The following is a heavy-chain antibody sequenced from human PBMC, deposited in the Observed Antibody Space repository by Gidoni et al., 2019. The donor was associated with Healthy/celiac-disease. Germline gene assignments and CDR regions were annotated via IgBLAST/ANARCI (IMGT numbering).Heavy chain of an antibody. Sequence: AISGSGGSTYYADSVKGRFTISRDNSKNTLYLQMNSLRAEDTAVYYCAKEMDFWSGYAFDIWGQGTMVTVSS. V-gene: IGHV3-23*01. CDR2: ISGSGGST. J-gene: IGHJ3*02. D-gene: IGHD3-3*01. CDR3: AKEMDFWSGYAFDI.